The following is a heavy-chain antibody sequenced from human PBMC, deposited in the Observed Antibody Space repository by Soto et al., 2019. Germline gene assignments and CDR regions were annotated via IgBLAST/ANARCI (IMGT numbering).Heavy chain of an antibody. V-gene: IGHV3-48*02. J-gene: IGHJ4*02. Sequence: GGSLRLSCAASGFTFSSYSMNWVHQAPGKGLEWVSYISSSSSTIYYADSVKGRFTISRDNAKNSLYLQMNSLRDEDTAVYYCARVPRCGGDCFYFDYWGQGTLVTVSS. D-gene: IGHD2-21*02. CDR3: ARVPRCGGDCFYFDY. CDR1: GFTFSSYS. CDR2: ISSSSSTI.